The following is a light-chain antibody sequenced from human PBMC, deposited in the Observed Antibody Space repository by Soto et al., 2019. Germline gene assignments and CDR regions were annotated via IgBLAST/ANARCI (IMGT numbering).Light chain of an antibody. V-gene: IGKV3-20*01. J-gene: IGKJ1*01. CDR2: GAS. CDR3: QQYGSSGT. Sequence: EIVLTQSPVTLSLSPWERATLSCRASQSVSNNYLAWYQQKPGQAPRLLIYGASNRATGIPDRFSGSGSGTDFTLTISRLEPEDFAVYYCQQYGSSGTFGQGTKVEIK. CDR1: QSVSNNY.